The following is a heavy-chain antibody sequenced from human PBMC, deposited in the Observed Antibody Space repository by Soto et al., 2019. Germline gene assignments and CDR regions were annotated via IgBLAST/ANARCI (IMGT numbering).Heavy chain of an antibody. CDR2: ISAYNGNT. D-gene: IGHD6-19*01. CDR1: GYDFTTYG. Sequence: ASVKVSCKGSGYDFTTYGITWVRQAPGQGLEWMGWISAYNGNTNYAQKLQGRVTMTTDTSTSTAYMELRSLRSDDTAVYYCARPSSGGGWYYYYYGMDVWGQGTTVTVSS. J-gene: IGHJ6*02. V-gene: IGHV1-18*01. CDR3: ARPSSGGGWYYYYYGMDV.